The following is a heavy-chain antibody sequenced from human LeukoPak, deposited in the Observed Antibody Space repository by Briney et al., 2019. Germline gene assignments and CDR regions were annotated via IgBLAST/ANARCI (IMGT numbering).Heavy chain of an antibody. D-gene: IGHD1-1*01. CDR1: GYSFTSYW. J-gene: IGHJ4*02. Sequence: GESLKISCKGSGYSFTSYWISWVRQMPGKGLEWMGRIDPSDSYTNYSPSFQGHVTISADKSISTAYLQWSSLKASDTAMYYCASLRTTRTTSFDYWGQGTLVTVSS. CDR2: IDPSDSYT. CDR3: ASLRTTRTTSFDY. V-gene: IGHV5-10-1*01.